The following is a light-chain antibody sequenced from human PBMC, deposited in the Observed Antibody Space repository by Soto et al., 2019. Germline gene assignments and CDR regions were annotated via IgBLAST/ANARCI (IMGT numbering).Light chain of an antibody. J-gene: IGLJ1*01. Sequence: QSVLTQPPSVSGAPGQRVTISCTGSSSNIGAGYDVHWYQQLPGTAPNLLIYGNSNRPSGVPDRFSGSKSGTSASLAITGLQADDEADYYCQSYDSSVTLRVFGTGTKVTVL. CDR1: SSNIGAGYD. V-gene: IGLV1-40*01. CDR2: GNS. CDR3: QSYDSSVTLRV.